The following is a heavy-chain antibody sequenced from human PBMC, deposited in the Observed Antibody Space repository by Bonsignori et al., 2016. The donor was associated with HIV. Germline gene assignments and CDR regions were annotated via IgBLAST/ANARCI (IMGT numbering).Heavy chain of an antibody. CDR2: ISSSSSYI. CDR3: ARVSRGAAARHFDY. Sequence: GESLKISCAASGFTFSSYSMNWVRQAPGKGLEWVSSISSSSSYIYYADSVKGRFTISRDNAKNSLYLQMNSLRAEDTAVYYCARVSRGAAARHFDYWGQGTLVTVSS. V-gene: IGHV3-21*01. J-gene: IGHJ4*02. CDR1: GFTFSSYS. D-gene: IGHD6-13*01.